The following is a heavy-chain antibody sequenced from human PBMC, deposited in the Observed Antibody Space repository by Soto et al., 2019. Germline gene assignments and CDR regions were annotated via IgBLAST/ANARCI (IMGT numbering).Heavy chain of an antibody. CDR1: GGSISSGDYY. V-gene: IGHV4-30-4*01. J-gene: IGHJ4*02. D-gene: IGHD2-15*01. Sequence: QVELQESGPGLAKPSQTLSLTCTVSGGSISSGDYYWSWIRQPPVKGLEWIGYIYYSGSTYYNPSLMSRVTISVDTSNNQFSLKLSSVTAADTAVYYCARCASSCSLGFWGQGTLVTVSS. CDR3: ARCASSCSLGF. CDR2: IYYSGST.